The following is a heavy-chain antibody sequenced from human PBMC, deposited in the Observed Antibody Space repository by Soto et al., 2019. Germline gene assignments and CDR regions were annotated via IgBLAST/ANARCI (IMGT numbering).Heavy chain of an antibody. CDR2: ISAHNGNT. CDR1: GYAFTTYG. Sequence: QGHLVQSGAEVKKPGASVKVSCQGSGYAFTTYGITWVRQAPGQGLEWMGWISAHNGNTNYAQKLQGRVTVTRDTSTSTAYMELRSLRYDDTAVYYFARGRYGDYWGQGALVTVSS. D-gene: IGHD1-1*01. J-gene: IGHJ4*02. V-gene: IGHV1-18*01. CDR3: ARGRYGDY.